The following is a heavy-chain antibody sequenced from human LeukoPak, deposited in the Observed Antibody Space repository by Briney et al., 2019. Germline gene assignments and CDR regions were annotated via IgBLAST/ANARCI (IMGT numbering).Heavy chain of an antibody. J-gene: IGHJ6*02. V-gene: IGHV3-23*01. CDR3: AKDSSRSNYYFGMDV. Sequence: GGSLRLSCAASGFTFSSYAMNWVRQAPGKGLAWVSTISGSGDSTYYADSVKGRFTISRDNSKNTLYLQMNSLRAEDTAVYYRAKDSSRSNYYFGMDVWGQGTTVTVSS. D-gene: IGHD6-13*01. CDR1: GFTFSSYA. CDR2: ISGSGDST.